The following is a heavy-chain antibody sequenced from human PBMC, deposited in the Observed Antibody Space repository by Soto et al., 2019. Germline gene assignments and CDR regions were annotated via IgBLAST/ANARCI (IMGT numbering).Heavy chain of an antibody. D-gene: IGHD3-9*01. V-gene: IGHV1-2*04. CDR2: INPNSGGT. CDR3: ARGQLYYDILTGYYFDY. J-gene: IGHJ4*02. CDR1: GYTFTGYY. Sequence: ASVKVSCKASGYTFTGYYMHWVRQAPGQGLEWMGWINPNSGGTNYAQKFQGWVTMTRDTSISTAYMELSRLRSDDTAVCYCARGQLYYDILTGYYFDYWGQGTLVTVSS.